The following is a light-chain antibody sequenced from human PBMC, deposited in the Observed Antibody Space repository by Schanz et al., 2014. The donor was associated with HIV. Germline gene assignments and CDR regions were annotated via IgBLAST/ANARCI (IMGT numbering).Light chain of an antibody. Sequence: EIVLTQSPGSLSLSPGERATLSCRASQSVSTNLAWYQQKPGQAPRLLVYGASTRATGVPARFSGSGSGTEFTLTISRLEPEDFAVYYCQQRSNWPPGVTFGGGTKVEIK. J-gene: IGKJ4*01. CDR1: QSVSTN. V-gene: IGKV3-11*01. CDR3: QQRSNWPPGVT. CDR2: GAS.